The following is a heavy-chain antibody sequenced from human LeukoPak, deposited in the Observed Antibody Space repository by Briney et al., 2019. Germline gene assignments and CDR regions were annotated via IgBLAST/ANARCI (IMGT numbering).Heavy chain of an antibody. J-gene: IGHJ3*02. V-gene: IGHV3-21*01. CDR2: ISSSSSYI. CDR1: GFTFSSYS. CDR3: ARGVRYGDYGAHAFDI. D-gene: IGHD4-17*01. Sequence: GGSLRLSCAASGFTFSSYSMNWVRQAPGKGLEWVSSISSSSSYIYYADSVKGRFTISRDNAKNSLYLQMNSLRAEDTAVYYCARGVRYGDYGAHAFDIWGQGTMVTVSS.